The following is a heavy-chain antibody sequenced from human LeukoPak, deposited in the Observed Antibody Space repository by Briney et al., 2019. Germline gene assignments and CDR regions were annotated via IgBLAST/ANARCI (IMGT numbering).Heavy chain of an antibody. CDR2: IYGSGIT. V-gene: IGHV4-4*07. J-gene: IGHJ6*03. Sequence: SETLSLTCTVSGGSIISNYWSWIRQSGGTGLEWIGRIYGSGITDYNPSFKSRVTMSLDTSRKQLSLRLTSVTAADTAVYYCARLKFYDSTGYSPGYYMDVWGKGTTVSVFS. D-gene: IGHD3-22*01. CDR3: ARLKFYDSTGYSPGYYMDV. CDR1: GGSIISNY.